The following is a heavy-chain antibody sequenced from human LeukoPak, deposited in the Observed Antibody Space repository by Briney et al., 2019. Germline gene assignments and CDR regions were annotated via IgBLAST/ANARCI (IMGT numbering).Heavy chain of an antibody. V-gene: IGHV4-39*01. D-gene: IGHD3-22*01. Sequence: SETLSLTCTVSGGSISSSSYYWGWIRQPPGKGLEWIGSIYYSGSTSTYYNPSLKSRVTISVDTSKNQFSLKLSSVTAADTAVYYCARHSFRVVVIAFDYWGQGTLVTVSS. CDR2: IYYSGSTST. CDR3: ARHSFRVVVIAFDY. CDR1: GGSISSSSYY. J-gene: IGHJ4*02.